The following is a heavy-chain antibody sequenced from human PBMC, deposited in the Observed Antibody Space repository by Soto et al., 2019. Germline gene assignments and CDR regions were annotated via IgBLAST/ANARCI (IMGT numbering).Heavy chain of an antibody. Sequence: SETLCLTCTVSGGSISSYYWSWIRKPPGKGLEWIGYIYYSGSTNYNPSLKSRVTISVDTSKNQFSLKLSSVTAADTAVYYCARGIDYGSGSYYINWFDPWGQGTLVTVSS. CDR3: ARGIDYGSGSYYINWFDP. CDR1: GGSISSYY. CDR2: IYYSGST. V-gene: IGHV4-59*01. J-gene: IGHJ5*02. D-gene: IGHD3-10*01.